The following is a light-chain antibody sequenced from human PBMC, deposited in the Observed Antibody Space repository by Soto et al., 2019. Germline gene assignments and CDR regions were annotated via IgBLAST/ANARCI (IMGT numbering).Light chain of an antibody. Sequence: IVVTQSPGTLSLSPGERAPLSCMASQSVSNNYLAWYQQKPGQAPRLLIYGESNRATGIPDRFSGSGSGTDFTLTISRLEPEDFAVYYCQQYGSSGTFGQGTQVEIK. CDR1: QSVSNNY. CDR2: GES. CDR3: QQYGSSGT. V-gene: IGKV3-20*01. J-gene: IGKJ1*01.